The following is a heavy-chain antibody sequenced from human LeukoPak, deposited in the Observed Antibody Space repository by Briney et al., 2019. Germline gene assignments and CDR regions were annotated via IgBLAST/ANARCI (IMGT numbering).Heavy chain of an antibody. V-gene: IGHV3-23*01. CDR2: ISGSGGST. Sequence: GGSLRLSCAASGFTFSSYAMSWVRQAPGKGLEWVSAISGSGGSTYYADSVKGRFTISRDNSKNTLYLQMNSLRAEDTAVYCCAKGGQWLVRAHYFDYWGQGTLVTVSS. D-gene: IGHD6-19*01. CDR1: GFTFSSYA. CDR3: AKGGQWLVRAHYFDY. J-gene: IGHJ4*02.